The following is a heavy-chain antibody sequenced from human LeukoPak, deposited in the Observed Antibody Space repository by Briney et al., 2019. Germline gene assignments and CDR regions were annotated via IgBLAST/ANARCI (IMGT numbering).Heavy chain of an antibody. V-gene: IGHV4-39*01. Sequence: PSETLSLTCTVSGGSISSSGYYWGWIRQPPGKGLEWIGTIYNSGSTYYNPSLNSRVTISVDTSKNQFSLKLSSVTAADTAVYYCARLGGEMVTSYMDVWGKGTTVTVSS. CDR1: GGSISSSGYY. CDR3: ARLGGEMVTSYMDV. CDR2: IYNSGST. J-gene: IGHJ6*03. D-gene: IGHD5-24*01.